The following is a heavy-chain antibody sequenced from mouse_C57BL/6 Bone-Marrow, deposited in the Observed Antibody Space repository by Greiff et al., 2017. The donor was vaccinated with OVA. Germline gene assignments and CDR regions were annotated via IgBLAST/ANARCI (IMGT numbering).Heavy chain of an antibody. CDR3: ARSLYDYPYIDY. Sequence: EVQLQQSGPELVKPGASVKIPCKASGYTFTDYNMDWVKQSHGKSLEWIGDINPNNGGTIYNQKFKGKATFTVDKSSSTAYMELRSLTSEDTAVYYCARSLYDYPYIDYWGQGTTLTVSS. V-gene: IGHV1-18*01. D-gene: IGHD2-4*01. CDR2: INPNNGGT. CDR1: GYTFTDYN. J-gene: IGHJ2*01.